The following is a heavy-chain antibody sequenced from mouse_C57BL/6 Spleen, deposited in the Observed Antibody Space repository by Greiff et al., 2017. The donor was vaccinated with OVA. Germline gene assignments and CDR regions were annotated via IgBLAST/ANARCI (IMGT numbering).Heavy chain of an antibody. J-gene: IGHJ1*03. CDR3: ARNYYGSHWYFDV. V-gene: IGHV5-17*01. CDR1: GFTFSDYG. CDR2: ISSGSSTI. D-gene: IGHD1-1*01. Sequence: DVMLVESGGGLVKPGGSLKLSCAASGFTFSDYGMHWVRQAPEKGLEWVAYISSGSSTIYYADTVKGRFTISRDNAKNTLFLQMTSLRSEDTAMYYCARNYYGSHWYFDVWGTGTTVTVSS.